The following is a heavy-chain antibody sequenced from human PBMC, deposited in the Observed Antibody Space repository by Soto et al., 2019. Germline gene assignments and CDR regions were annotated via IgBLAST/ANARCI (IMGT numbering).Heavy chain of an antibody. V-gene: IGHV3-21*01. CDR3: ARSIAARSGMDV. CDR1: GFTFSSYS. CDR2: ISSSSSYI. D-gene: IGHD6-6*01. J-gene: IGHJ6*02. Sequence: VGSLRLSCAASGFTFSSYSMNWVRQAPGKGLEWVSSISSSSSYIYYADSVKGRFTISRDNAKNSLYLQMNSLRAEDTAVYYCARSIAARSGMDVWGQGTTVTVSS.